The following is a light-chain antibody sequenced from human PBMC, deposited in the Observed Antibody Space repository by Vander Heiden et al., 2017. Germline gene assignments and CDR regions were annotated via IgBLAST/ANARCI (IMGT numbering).Light chain of an antibody. CDR2: RND. Sequence: QSVLTQPPSASGTPGQRVTIFCSGSSSNIGSHPVNWYQQVPGTAPKLLICRNDQRPSGVPDRFSGSKSGTSASLAISGLQSEDEADYYCATWDDSLIWVFGGGTKLTVL. V-gene: IGLV1-44*01. J-gene: IGLJ3*02. CDR1: SSNIGSHP. CDR3: ATWDDSLIWV.